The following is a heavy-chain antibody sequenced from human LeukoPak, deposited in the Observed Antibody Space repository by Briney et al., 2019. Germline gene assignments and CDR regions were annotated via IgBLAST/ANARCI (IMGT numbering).Heavy chain of an antibody. CDR3: AKGGGADFDC. CDR2: VSTTGDST. Sequence: GRSLRLSCAASGFTFTNYAMSWVRQAPGKGRGWVSRVSTTGDSTSYAASVKGRFTISRDNSKNTVHLQMNSLRAEDTAIYYCAKGGGADFDCWGQGTLVTVSS. D-gene: IGHD3-16*01. V-gene: IGHV3-23*01. CDR1: GFTFTNYA. J-gene: IGHJ4*02.